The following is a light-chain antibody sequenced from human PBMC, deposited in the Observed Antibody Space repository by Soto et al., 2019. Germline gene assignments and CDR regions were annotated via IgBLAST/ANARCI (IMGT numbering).Light chain of an antibody. CDR3: CSYAYSSTFWV. CDR1: SSDVGSYNL. V-gene: IGLV2-23*03. CDR2: EGS. Sequence: QSALTQPASVSGSPGQSITISCTGTSSDVGSYNLVSWYQQHPGKAPKLMIYEGSKRPSGVSNRFSGSKSGNTASLTISGLQAEYEADYYCCSYAYSSTFWVFGGGTKLTVL. J-gene: IGLJ3*02.